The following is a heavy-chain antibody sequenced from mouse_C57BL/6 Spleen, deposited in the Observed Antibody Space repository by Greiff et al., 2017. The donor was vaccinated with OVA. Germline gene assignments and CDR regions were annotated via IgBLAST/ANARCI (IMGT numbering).Heavy chain of an antibody. CDR2: ISSGSSTI. J-gene: IGHJ1*03. CDR3: ARDYGSSYWYFDV. D-gene: IGHD1-1*01. Sequence: VMLVESGGGLVKPGGSLKLSCAASGFTFSDYGMHWVRQAPEKGLEWVAYISSGSSTIYYADTVKGRFTISRDNAKNTLFLQMTSLRSEDTAMYYCARDYGSSYWYFDVWGTGTTVTVSS. CDR1: GFTFSDYG. V-gene: IGHV5-17*01.